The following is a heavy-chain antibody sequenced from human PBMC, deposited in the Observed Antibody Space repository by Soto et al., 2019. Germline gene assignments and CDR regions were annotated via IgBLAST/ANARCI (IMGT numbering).Heavy chain of an antibody. J-gene: IGHJ5*02. V-gene: IGHV4-39*01. CDR2: IYYSGST. CDR3: ARRNYYGSGSYDNRFDP. Sequence: QLQLQESGPGLVKPSETLSLTCTVSGGSISSSSYYWGWIRQPPGKGLEWIGSIYYSGSTYYNPSLKSRVTISVDTSKNQFSLKLSSVTAADTAVYYCARRNYYGSGSYDNRFDPWGQGTLVTVSS. CDR1: GGSISSSSYY. D-gene: IGHD3-10*01.